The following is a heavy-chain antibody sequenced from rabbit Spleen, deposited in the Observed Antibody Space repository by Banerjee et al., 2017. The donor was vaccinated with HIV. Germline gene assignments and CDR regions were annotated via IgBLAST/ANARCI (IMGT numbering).Heavy chain of an antibody. CDR3: ARDAAGREDFNL. V-gene: IGHV1S40*01. Sequence: QSLEESGGDLVKPGASLTLTCTASGFSFSSSDYICWVRQAPGKGLEWIGCINTGGSGSGYYASWAKGRVAISKTSSTTVTLQMTSLTAADTATYFCARDAAGREDFNLWGQGTLVTVS. CDR1: GFSFSSSDY. D-gene: IGHD4-2*01. CDR2: INTGGSGSG. J-gene: IGHJ4*01.